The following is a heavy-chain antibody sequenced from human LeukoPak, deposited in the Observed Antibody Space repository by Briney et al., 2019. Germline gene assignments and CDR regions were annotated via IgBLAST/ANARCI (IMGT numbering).Heavy chain of an antibody. CDR1: GFTFSSYE. J-gene: IGHJ4*02. CDR3: AKDGLREWELRPFPDD. D-gene: IGHD1-26*01. V-gene: IGHV3-23*01. CDR2: ISGSGGST. Sequence: SGGSLRLSCAASGFTFSSYEMNWVRQAPGKGLEWISAISGSGGSTYYTDSVKGRFTISRDNSKNTLYLQMNSLRAEDTAVYYCAKDGLREWELRPFPDDWGQGTLVTVSS.